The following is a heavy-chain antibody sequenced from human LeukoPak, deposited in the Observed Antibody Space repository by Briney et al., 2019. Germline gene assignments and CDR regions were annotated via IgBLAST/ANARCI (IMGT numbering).Heavy chain of an antibody. CDR2: IYYKGNT. V-gene: IGHV4-39*07. J-gene: IGHJ6*03. D-gene: IGHD2-2*01. CDR1: GGSISSRSYY. CDR3: ARASLSPQLLGYYYYMDV. Sequence: PSETLSLTCTVSGGSISSRSYYWGWIRQPPGKGLEWIGSIYYKGNTYLNPSLKSRVTISEDTSKNQFSLKLNSVTAADTAVYYCARASLSPQLLGYYYYMDVWGKGTTVTVSS.